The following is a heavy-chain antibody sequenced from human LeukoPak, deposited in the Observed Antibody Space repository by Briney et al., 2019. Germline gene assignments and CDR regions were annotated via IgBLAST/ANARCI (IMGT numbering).Heavy chain of an antibody. V-gene: IGHV3-21*01. CDR1: GFTFSSYS. Sequence: PGGSLRLSCAAFGFTFSSYSMNWVRQAPGKGLEWVSSISSSSSYIYYADSVKGRFTISRDNAKNSLYLQMNSLRAEDTAVYYCARNSGSPTYYFDYWGQGTLVTVSS. CDR3: ARNSGSPTYYFDY. J-gene: IGHJ4*02. D-gene: IGHD1-26*01. CDR2: ISSSSSYI.